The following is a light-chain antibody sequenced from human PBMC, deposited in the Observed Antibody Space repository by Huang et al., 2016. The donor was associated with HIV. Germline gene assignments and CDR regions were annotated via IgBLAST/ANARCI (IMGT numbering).Light chain of an antibody. CDR2: DTS. CDR3: QQRTNWPALT. Sequence: EIVLTQSPATLSLSPGERATLSCRASQSVSSFLAWYQQKPGQAPRLLIYDTSNRATGIPARFIGSGSGTDFTLTISSLEPEDFAVYYCQQRTNWPALTFGGGTKVETK. CDR1: QSVSSF. J-gene: IGKJ4*01. V-gene: IGKV3-11*01.